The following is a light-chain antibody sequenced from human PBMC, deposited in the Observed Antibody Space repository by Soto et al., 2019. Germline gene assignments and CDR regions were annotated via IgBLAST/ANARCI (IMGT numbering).Light chain of an antibody. V-gene: IGLV1-44*01. J-gene: IGLJ2*01. CDR1: SSNIGSNT. Sequence: QSALTQPPSASGTPEQRVTISCSGSSSNIGSNTVNWYQQLPGSAPKLLMYSTNQRPSGVPDRFSGSKSGTSASLAISGLQSEDEADYYCAAWDGSLNVVLFGGGTKVTVL. CDR3: AAWDGSLNVVL. CDR2: STN.